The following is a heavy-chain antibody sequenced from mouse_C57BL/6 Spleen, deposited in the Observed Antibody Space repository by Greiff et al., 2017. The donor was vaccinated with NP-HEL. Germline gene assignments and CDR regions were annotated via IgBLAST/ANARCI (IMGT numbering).Heavy chain of an antibody. Sequence: QVQLQQPGAELVKPGASVKLSCKASGYTFTSYWMHWVKQRPGQGLEWIGMIHPNSGSTNYNEKFKSKATLTVDKSSSTAYMQLSSLTSEDSAVYYCATFLPKDTSYWGQGTLATVSA. D-gene: IGHD5-5*01. CDR1: GYTFTSYW. CDR3: ATFLPKDTSY. CDR2: IHPNSGST. V-gene: IGHV1-64*01. J-gene: IGHJ3*01.